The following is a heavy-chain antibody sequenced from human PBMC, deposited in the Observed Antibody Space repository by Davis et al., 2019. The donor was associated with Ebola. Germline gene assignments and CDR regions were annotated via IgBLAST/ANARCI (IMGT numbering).Heavy chain of an antibody. V-gene: IGHV1-69*13. Sequence: SVKVSCKASGGTFSNYAITWVRQAPGQGLEWMGGIIPIFGTANYAQKFQGRVTITADESTSTAYMELSSLRSEDTAVYYCARDLRYDSSGYDYYFYMDVWGKGTTVTVSS. CDR1: GGTFSNYA. CDR3: ARDLRYDSSGYDYYFYMDV. J-gene: IGHJ6*03. D-gene: IGHD3-22*01. CDR2: IIPIFGTA.